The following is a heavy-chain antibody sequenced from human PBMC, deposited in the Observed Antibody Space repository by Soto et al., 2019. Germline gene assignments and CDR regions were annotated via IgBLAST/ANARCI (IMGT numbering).Heavy chain of an antibody. Sequence: EVKLLDSGGGLVQPGGSLRLSCAASGFTFSMYAMNWVRQAPGKGPEWVSHISVSGGTYYADSVKGRFTISRDNSKNTLFQQMNSLRAEDTAVYYCAKSLSTATSFDYWGQGTPVTVSS. V-gene: IGHV3-23*01. CDR1: GFTFSMYA. CDR2: ISVSGGT. J-gene: IGHJ4*02. CDR3: AKSLSTATSFDY.